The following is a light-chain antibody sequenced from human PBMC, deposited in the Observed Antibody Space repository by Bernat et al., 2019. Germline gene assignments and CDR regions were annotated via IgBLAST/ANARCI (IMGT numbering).Light chain of an antibody. CDR1: QDISTF. V-gene: IGKV1-33*01. Sequence: DIQMTQSPSSLSASVGDRVTITCQASQDISTFLNWYQQKPGKAPKLLIYAGSNLETGVPSRFSGSGSGTDFTFTISSLKPGDFATYYCQQYDNLPRTFGQGTKLEIK. CDR3: QQYDNLPRT. J-gene: IGKJ2*01. CDR2: AGS.